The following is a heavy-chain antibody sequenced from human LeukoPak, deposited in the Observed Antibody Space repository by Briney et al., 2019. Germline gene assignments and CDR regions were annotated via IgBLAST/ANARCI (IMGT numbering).Heavy chain of an antibody. J-gene: IGHJ4*02. Sequence: PGGSLRLSCAASGFTFRNYAMSWVRQAPGKGLEWVSALTGGGSSTYYADSVKGRFTISRDISKNTLYLQLNSLRAEDTAVYYCARETKDTAWVYYFDYWGQGTLVTVSS. CDR1: GFTFRNYA. V-gene: IGHV3-23*01. CDR2: LTGGGSST. CDR3: ARETKDTAWVYYFDY. D-gene: IGHD5-18*01.